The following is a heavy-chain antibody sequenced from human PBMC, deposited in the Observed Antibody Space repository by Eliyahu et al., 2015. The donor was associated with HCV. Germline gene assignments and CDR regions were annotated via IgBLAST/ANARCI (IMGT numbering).Heavy chain of an antibody. CDR2: INQDGSEK. D-gene: IGHD3-3*01. J-gene: IGHJ4*02. V-gene: IGHV3-7*01. Sequence: EVQLVESGGGLVQPGGSLRXSGAASGFLFGNYWMXWVRQAPGKGLEWVANINQDGSEKYYVDSVKGRFTISRDNGKNLLYLQMNSLRAEDTPVYYCARPPIWSGPSSVDYWGQGTLITVSS. CDR1: GFLFGNYW. CDR3: ARPPIWSGPSSVDY.